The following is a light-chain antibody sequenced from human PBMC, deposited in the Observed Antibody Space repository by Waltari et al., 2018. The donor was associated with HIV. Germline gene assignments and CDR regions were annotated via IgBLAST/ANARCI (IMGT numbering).Light chain of an antibody. J-gene: IGLJ1*01. Sequence: QSALPQPASVSGSPGPSISIPCTGTSRAVGGYNFFSCYQQHPGKAPKLMIYEVSTRPSGVSPRFSGSKSGNTASLTISGLQAEDEADYYCSSYTGSSTLYVFGTGTKVTVL. CDR1: SRAVGGYNF. CDR3: SSYTGSSTLYV. V-gene: IGLV2-14*01. CDR2: EVS.